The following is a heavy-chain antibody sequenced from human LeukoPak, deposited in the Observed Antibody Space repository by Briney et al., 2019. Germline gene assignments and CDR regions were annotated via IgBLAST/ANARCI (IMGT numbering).Heavy chain of an antibody. CDR2: MLYSGST. J-gene: IGHJ4*01. CDR1: GGSISNFY. CDR3: ARSDIWGSYRFLDY. Sequence: SGTLSLTCAVSGGSISNFYWSWIRQAPGQGLEWIGYMLYSGSTNQKPSLRSRVTISVDTSKNQVSLKLSSVTAADTAVYYCARSDIWGSYRFLDYWGQGILVTVSS. D-gene: IGHD3-16*02. V-gene: IGHV4-59*08.